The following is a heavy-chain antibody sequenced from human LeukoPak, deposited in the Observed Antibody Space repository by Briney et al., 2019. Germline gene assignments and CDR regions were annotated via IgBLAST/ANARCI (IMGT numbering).Heavy chain of an antibody. CDR3: ARGVGRLQLD. V-gene: IGHV4-34*01. CDR2: INHSGST. CDR1: GGSFSGYY. J-gene: IGHJ4*02. D-gene: IGHD4-11*01. Sequence: SETLSLTCAVYGGSFSGYYWSWIRQPPGKGLEWIGEINHSGSTNYNPSLKSRVTISVDTSKNQFSLKLSSVTAADTAVYYCARGVGRLQLDGGQGTLVTVSS.